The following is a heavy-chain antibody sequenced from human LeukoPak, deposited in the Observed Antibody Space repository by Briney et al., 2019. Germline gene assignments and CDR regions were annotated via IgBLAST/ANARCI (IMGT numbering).Heavy chain of an antibody. V-gene: IGHV1-2*02. Sequence: ASVKVSCKASGYTFTGYYMHWVRQAPGQGLEWMGWINPNSGGTNYAQKFQGRVTMTRDTSISTAYMELSRLRSDDTAVYYCARDFCSGGSCYGSSFDYWGQGTLVTVSS. J-gene: IGHJ4*02. CDR1: GYTFTGYY. D-gene: IGHD2-15*01. CDR3: ARDFCSGGSCYGSSFDY. CDR2: INPNSGGT.